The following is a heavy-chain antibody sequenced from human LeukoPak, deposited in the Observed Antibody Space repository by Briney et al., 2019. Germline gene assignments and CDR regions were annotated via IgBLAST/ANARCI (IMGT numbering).Heavy chain of an antibody. CDR2: IYSGGST. D-gene: IGHD5-18*01. J-gene: IGHJ4*02. Sequence: GGSLRLSCAASGFTFSSYAMSWVRQAPGKGLEWVSVIYSGGSTYYADSVKGRFTISRDNSKNTLYLQMNSLRAEDTAVYYCGSGGHTYGKPPGWGQGTLVTVSS. V-gene: IGHV3-66*01. CDR3: GSGGHTYGKPPG. CDR1: GFTFSSYA.